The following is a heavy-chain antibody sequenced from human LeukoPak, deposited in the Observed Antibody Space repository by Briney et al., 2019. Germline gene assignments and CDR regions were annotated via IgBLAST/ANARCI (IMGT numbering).Heavy chain of an antibody. Sequence: SETLSLTCAVYGGSFSDYYWGWIRQPPGKGLEWIGEINPSGSTNYSPSLKSRVTMSVDTSKNQFSLKLSSVAAADTAVYYCARQRSSVSWYSFDIWGQGTVVTVSS. CDR3: ARQRSSVSWYSFDI. V-gene: IGHV4-34*01. J-gene: IGHJ3*02. CDR2: INPSGST. D-gene: IGHD6-13*01. CDR1: GGSFSDYY.